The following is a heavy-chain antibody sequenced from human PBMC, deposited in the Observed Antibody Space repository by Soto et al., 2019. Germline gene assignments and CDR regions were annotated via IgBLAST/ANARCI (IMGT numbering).Heavy chain of an antibody. D-gene: IGHD6-13*01. CDR2: IYYTGST. V-gene: IGHV4-59*08. Sequence: SETLSLTCTVSGGSISSYYWSWIRQPPGKGLEWIGYIYYTGSTNYNPSLKSRVTISADTSKNQFSLKLISVTAADTAVYYCARQSSTPTPFDYWGQGTLVTVSS. J-gene: IGHJ4*02. CDR3: ARQSSTPTPFDY. CDR1: GGSISSYY.